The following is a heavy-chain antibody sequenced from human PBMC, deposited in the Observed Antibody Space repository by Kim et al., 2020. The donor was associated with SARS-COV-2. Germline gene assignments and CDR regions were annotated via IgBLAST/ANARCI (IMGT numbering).Heavy chain of an antibody. CDR3: TRGVYYYGSGSYYPPDY. Sequence: GGSLRLSCTASGFTFGDYAMSWFRQAPGKGLEWVGFIRSKAYGGTTEYAASVKGRFTISRDDSKSIAYLQMNSLKTEDTAVYYCTRGVYYYGSGSYYPPDYWGQGTLVTVSS. J-gene: IGHJ4*02. CDR2: IRSKAYGGTT. CDR1: GFTFGDYA. D-gene: IGHD3-10*01. V-gene: IGHV3-49*03.